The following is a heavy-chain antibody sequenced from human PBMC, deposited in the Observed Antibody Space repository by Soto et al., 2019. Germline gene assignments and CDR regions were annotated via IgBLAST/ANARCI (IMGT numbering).Heavy chain of an antibody. D-gene: IGHD6-19*01. Sequence: ASVMVSCKASGYTFTSYYMHWVRQAPGQGLEWMGIINPSGGSTSYAQKFQGRVTTTRDTSTSTVYMELSSLRSEDTAVYYCARGIAVAGTWDYWGQGTLVTVSS. CDR3: ARGIAVAGTWDY. V-gene: IGHV1-46*01. J-gene: IGHJ4*02. CDR2: INPSGGST. CDR1: GYTFTSYY.